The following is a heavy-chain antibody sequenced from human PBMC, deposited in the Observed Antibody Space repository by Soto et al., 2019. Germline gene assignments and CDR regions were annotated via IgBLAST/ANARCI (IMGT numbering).Heavy chain of an antibody. V-gene: IGHV1-3*01. CDR3: ATIPRDYYYYGMDV. CDR2: INAGNGNT. CDR1: GYTFTSYA. Sequence: ASVKVSCKASGYTFTSYAMHWVRQAPGQRLEWMGWINAGNGNTKYSQKFQGRVTITRDTSASTAYMELSSLRSEDTAVYYCATIPRDYYYYGMDVWGQGTTVTAP. J-gene: IGHJ6*02.